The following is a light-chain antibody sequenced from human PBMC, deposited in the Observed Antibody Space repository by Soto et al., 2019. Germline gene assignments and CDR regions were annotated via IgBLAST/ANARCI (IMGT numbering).Light chain of an antibody. Sequence: EIVMTQSPATLSVSPGERATLSCGASQSISSKLAWYQQKPGQAPRLLIYGASTRPTGIPARFSGSGSGTEFTLTISSLQSEDFAVYYCQQYNNWPQTFGQGTKLEIK. CDR3: QQYNNWPQT. CDR2: GAS. V-gene: IGKV3-15*01. CDR1: QSISSK. J-gene: IGKJ2*01.